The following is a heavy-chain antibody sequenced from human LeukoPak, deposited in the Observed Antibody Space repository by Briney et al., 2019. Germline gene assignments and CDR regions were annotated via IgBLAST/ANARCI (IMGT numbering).Heavy chain of an antibody. J-gene: IGHJ4*02. CDR1: GFTFSDYY. D-gene: IGHD6-13*01. CDR3: ARDSIAAAGSRIDY. CDR2: ISSSGSTI. Sequence: GGSLRLSCAASGFTFSDYYMSWIRQAPGKGLEWVSYISSSGSTIYYADSVKGRFTISRDNAKNSLYLQMDSLRAEDTAVYYCARDSIAAAGSRIDYWGQGTLVTVSS. V-gene: IGHV3-11*04.